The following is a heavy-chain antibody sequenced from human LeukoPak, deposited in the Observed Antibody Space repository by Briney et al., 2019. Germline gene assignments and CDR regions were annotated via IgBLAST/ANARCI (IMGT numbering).Heavy chain of an antibody. CDR3: ARVDSVSYYETSDY. V-gene: IGHV7-4-1*02. D-gene: IGHD1-26*01. J-gene: IGHJ4*02. Sequence: ASVKVSCKASGSTFTGYYMHWVRQAPGQGLEWMGWINTNTEIPTYAQGFTGRFVFSLDTSVSTAYLQISSLKAEDTAVYYCARVDSVSYYETSDYWGQGTLVTVSS. CDR2: INTNTEIP. CDR1: GSTFTGYY.